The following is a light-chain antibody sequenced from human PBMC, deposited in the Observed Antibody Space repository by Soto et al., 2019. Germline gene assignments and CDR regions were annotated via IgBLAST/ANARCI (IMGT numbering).Light chain of an antibody. Sequence: QSALAQPASVSGSPGQSITISCTGTSSDVGSYNLVSWYQHHPGTAPKLIIYEVTKRPSGVSNRFSASKSGNTASLTIFGLQAEDDADYYCCSYAPTRNSYVFGSGTKVTVL. J-gene: IGLJ1*01. CDR2: EVT. V-gene: IGLV2-23*02. CDR1: SSDVGSYNL. CDR3: CSYAPTRNSYV.